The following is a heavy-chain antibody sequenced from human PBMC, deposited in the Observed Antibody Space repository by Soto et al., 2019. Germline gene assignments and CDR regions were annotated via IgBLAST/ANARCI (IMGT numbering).Heavy chain of an antibody. CDR1: GGTFSGYA. V-gene: IGHV1-69*13. J-gene: IGHJ6*02. Sequence: ASVKVSCKASGGTFSGYAISWVRQAPGQGLEWMGGIIPIFGTANYAQKFQGRVTITADESTSTAYMELSSLRSEDTAVYYCARDRGLEVYYYGMEVRGQGTTVTVSS. CDR3: ARDRGLEVYYYGMEV. D-gene: IGHD1-26*01. CDR2: IIPIFGTA.